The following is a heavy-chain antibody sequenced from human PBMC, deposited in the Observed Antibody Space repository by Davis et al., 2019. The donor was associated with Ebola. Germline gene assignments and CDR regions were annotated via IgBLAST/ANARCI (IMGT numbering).Heavy chain of an antibody. V-gene: IGHV3-7*01. CDR2: IKEDGSEK. CDR1: GFTFSSYW. J-gene: IGHJ6*04. Sequence: PGGSLRLSCAASGFTFSSYWMSWVRQAPGKGLEWVANIKEDGSEKHYVDSVEGRFTISRDNAKNSLYVQMNSLRAEDTAVYYCASSYGMDVWGKGTTVTVSS. CDR3: ASSYGMDV.